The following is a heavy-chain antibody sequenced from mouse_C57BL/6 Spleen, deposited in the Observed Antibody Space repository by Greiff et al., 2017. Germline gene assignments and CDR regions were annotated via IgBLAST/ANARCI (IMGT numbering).Heavy chain of an antibody. D-gene: IGHD1-1*01. V-gene: IGHV1-55*01. CDR1: GYTFTSYW. CDR2: IYPGSGST. CDR3: AREGYYGSRDYAMDY. J-gene: IGHJ4*01. Sequence: QVQLQQPGAELVKPGASVKMSCKASGYTFTSYWITWVKQRPGQGLAWIGDIYPGSGSTNYNETFKSKATLTVDTSSSTAYMQLSSLTSEDSAVYYCAREGYYGSRDYAMDYWGQGTSVTVSS.